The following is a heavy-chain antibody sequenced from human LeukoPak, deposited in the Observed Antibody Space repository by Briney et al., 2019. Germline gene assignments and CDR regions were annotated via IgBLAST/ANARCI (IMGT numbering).Heavy chain of an antibody. CDR3: AKGGDEWELLGTDGLFDY. Sequence: PGGSLRLSCAASGFTFSSYGMHWVRQAPGKGLEWVAVISYDGSNKYYADSVKGRFTISRDNSKNTLYLQMNSLRAEDTAVYYCAKGGDEWELLGTDGLFDYWGQGTLVTVSS. V-gene: IGHV3-30*18. D-gene: IGHD1-26*01. CDR2: ISYDGSNK. CDR1: GFTFSSYG. J-gene: IGHJ4*02.